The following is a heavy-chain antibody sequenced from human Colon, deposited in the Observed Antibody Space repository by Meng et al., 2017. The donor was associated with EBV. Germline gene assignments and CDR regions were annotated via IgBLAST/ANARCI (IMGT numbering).Heavy chain of an antibody. CDR1: GTSISNFNW. Sequence: QGVLTQSGAGLGEPSGFLSLTCSVSGTSISNFNWWSWIRQSPGEGLEWIGAIYHNGQTNYNPSLKSRVSMSVDESKNEFSLNLKSVTAADTAVYYCARDGGVTHIPWGQGVLVTVSS. D-gene: IGHD2-8*02. CDR2: IYHNGQT. CDR3: ARDGGVTHIP. J-gene: IGHJ5*02. V-gene: IGHV4-4*02.